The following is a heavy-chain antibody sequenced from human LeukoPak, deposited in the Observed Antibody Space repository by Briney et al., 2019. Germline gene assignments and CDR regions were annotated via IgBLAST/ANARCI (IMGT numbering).Heavy chain of an antibody. Sequence: GGSLRLSCAASGFTFSSYWMSWVRQAPGKGLEWVANIKQDGSERYYVDSVKGRFTVFKDNAKNSLYLQMNSLRAEDTAVYYCAREWELNLFDYWGQGTLVTVSS. J-gene: IGHJ4*02. CDR2: IKQDGSER. D-gene: IGHD1-26*01. CDR1: GFTFSSYW. CDR3: AREWELNLFDY. V-gene: IGHV3-7*01.